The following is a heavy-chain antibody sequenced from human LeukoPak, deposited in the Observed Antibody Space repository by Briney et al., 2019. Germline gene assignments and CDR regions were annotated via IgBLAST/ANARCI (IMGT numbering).Heavy chain of an antibody. V-gene: IGHV1-18*01. CDR2: ISAYNGNT. CDR3: ARARGDYARGFDI. J-gene: IGHJ3*02. D-gene: IGHD4-17*01. Sequence: ASVKVSCKASDYTFSSYGISWARQAPGQGLEWMGWISAYNGNTNHAQKFQGRVTMTTDTSTSTAYMELRSLGSDDTAIFYCARARGDYARGFDIWGQGTMVTVSS. CDR1: DYTFSSYG.